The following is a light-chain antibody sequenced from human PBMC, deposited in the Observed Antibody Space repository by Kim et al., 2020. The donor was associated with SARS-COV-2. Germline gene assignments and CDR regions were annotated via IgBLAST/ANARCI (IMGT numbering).Light chain of an antibody. J-gene: IGLJ1*01. Sequence: SSELTQHPAVSVALGQTVRITCQGDSLRSYYASWYQQKPGQAPVLVIYGKNNRPSGIPDRFSGSSSGNTASLTITGAQAEDEADYYCNSRDSSGNHHYVFGTGTKVTVL. V-gene: IGLV3-19*01. CDR2: GKN. CDR1: SLRSYY. CDR3: NSRDSSGNHHYV.